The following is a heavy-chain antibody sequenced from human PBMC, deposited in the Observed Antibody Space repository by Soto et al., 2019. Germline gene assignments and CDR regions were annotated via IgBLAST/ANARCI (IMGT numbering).Heavy chain of an antibody. CDR1: GGTFSSYA. D-gene: IGHD3-10*01. CDR2: IIPIFGTA. CDR3: ARENGSGSYGN. J-gene: IGHJ4*02. V-gene: IGHV1-69*13. Sequence: ASVKVSCKASGGTFSSYAISWVRQAPGQGLEWMGGIIPIFGTANYAQKFQGRVTTTADESTSTAYMELSSLRSEDTAVYYCARENGSGSYGNWGQGTLVTVSS.